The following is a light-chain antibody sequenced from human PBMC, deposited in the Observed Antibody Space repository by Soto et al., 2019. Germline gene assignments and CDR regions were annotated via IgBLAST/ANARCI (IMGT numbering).Light chain of an antibody. V-gene: IGKV1-9*01. CDR2: VTS. J-gene: IGKJ1*01. CDR3: QHINGYPLT. CDR1: QGVRSY. Sequence: DIQLTQSPSFLSASVGDRVTITCRASQGVRSYLAWYQQKPGKAPKLLIYVTSTLHSGVPSRFSGSGSGTEFSLTISSLQPEDFATYYCQHINGYPLTFGQGTKVEIK.